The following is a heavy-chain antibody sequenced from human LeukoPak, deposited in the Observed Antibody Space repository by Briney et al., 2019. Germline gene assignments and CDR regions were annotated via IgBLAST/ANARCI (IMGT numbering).Heavy chain of an antibody. Sequence: GGSLRLSCAASGFTFSSYSMNWVRQAPGKGLERVSSISSSSSYIYYADSVKGRFTISRDNAKNSLYLQMNSLRAEDTAVYYCARVLGEYQLLYAPWYYGMDVWGQGTTVTVSS. CDR2: ISSSSSYI. CDR3: ARVLGEYQLLYAPWYYGMDV. V-gene: IGHV3-21*01. J-gene: IGHJ6*02. CDR1: GFTFSSYS. D-gene: IGHD2-2*02.